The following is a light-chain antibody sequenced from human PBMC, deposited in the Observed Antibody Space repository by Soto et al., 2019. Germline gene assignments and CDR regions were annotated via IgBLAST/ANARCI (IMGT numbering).Light chain of an antibody. CDR3: QQYGSSPRT. CDR2: DAS. CDR1: QSVSSNF. V-gene: IGKV3-20*01. J-gene: IGKJ1*01. Sequence: EIVLTQSPGTLSLSPGQSATLSCRASQSVSSNFLASYQQKPGQAPRLLIFDASNRATGIPDRFSGSGSGTEFTLTISRLEPEDFAVYYCQQYGSSPRTFGQGTKVAIK.